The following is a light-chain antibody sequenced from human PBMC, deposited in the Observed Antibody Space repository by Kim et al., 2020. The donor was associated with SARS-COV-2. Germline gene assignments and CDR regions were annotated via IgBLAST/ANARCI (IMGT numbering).Light chain of an antibody. V-gene: IGKV3-20*01. Sequence: LSPGEVATLSCRASQSVGSNYLAWYQQNPGQAHTLLIYGASSRATGIPDRFSGNGSGTGFTLTISRLEPEDFAVYYWQQFGSSLTFGVGTKVDIK. J-gene: IGKJ4*01. CDR2: GAS. CDR1: QSVGSNY. CDR3: QQFGSSLT.